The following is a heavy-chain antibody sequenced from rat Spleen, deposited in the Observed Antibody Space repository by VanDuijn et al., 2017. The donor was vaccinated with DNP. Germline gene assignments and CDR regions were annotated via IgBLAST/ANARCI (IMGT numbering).Heavy chain of an antibody. J-gene: IGHJ2*01. D-gene: IGHD1-2*01. Sequence: EVQLVESGGGLVQPGRSLKLSCEASGITFSDYNMAWVRQAPRKGLEWVATIIFDGHRTYYRDSVKGRFTISRDNARRSLYLQMDSLRSEDSATYYCAAHEITIAAPFDSWGQGVMVTVSS. CDR2: IIFDGHRT. CDR1: GITFSDYN. CDR3: AAHEITIAAPFDS. V-gene: IGHV5S10*01.